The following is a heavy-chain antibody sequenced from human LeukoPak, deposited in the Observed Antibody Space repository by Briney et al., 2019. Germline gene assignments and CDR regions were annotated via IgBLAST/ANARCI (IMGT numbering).Heavy chain of an antibody. CDR3: AKRQLSTGMDV. Sequence: GGSLRLSCAASGFTFSSYAMSWVRQAPGKGLEWVSGISGSGGSTDYADSVKGRFAISRDNSKNTLYLQMNSLRAEDTAVYYCAKRQLSTGMDVWGQGTTVTVSS. J-gene: IGHJ6*02. D-gene: IGHD5-18*01. V-gene: IGHV3-23*01. CDR2: ISGSGGST. CDR1: GFTFSSYA.